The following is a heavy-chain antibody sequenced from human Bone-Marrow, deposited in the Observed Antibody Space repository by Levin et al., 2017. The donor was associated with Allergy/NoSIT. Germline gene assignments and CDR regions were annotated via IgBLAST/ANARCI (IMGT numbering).Heavy chain of an antibody. Sequence: HGESLKISCAASGFTFTTYGMYWVRQAPGKGLEWVALISYDGNSKYYEDSVKGRFTISRDTSKNTLYLQMNSLRHEDTGVYYCAKGRYGEYLFDHWGQGTLVTVSS. CDR1: GFTFTTYG. CDR2: ISYDGNSK. V-gene: IGHV3-30*18. CDR3: AKGRYGEYLFDH. D-gene: IGHD4-17*01. J-gene: IGHJ4*02.